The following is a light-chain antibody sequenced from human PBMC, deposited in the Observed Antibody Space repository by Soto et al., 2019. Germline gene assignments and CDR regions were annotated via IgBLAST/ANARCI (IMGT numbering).Light chain of an antibody. V-gene: IGKV3-20*01. Sequence: EIVLTQSPDTLSLSPGESATLSCRASQSVSSSYLAWYQQKPGRAPRLLIYGASNRATGIPDRFSGSGSGTDFTLTINRLEPEDFAVFYCQQYDDSITFGQGTRLE. J-gene: IGKJ5*01. CDR3: QQYDDSIT. CDR1: QSVSSSY. CDR2: GAS.